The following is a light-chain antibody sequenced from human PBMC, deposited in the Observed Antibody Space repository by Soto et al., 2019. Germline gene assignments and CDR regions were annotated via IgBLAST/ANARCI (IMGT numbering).Light chain of an antibody. CDR2: EVI. CDR3: ISYTVNSTLV. V-gene: IGLV2-14*01. CDR1: SSDVGGYNY. J-gene: IGLJ2*01. Sequence: QAVVTQPPSTSGTPGQTVTISCSGTSSDVGGYNYVSWYQHHPGKAPKLVIYEVINRPSGVSHRFSGSKSGSTASLTISGLLAEDEADYYCISYTVNSTLVFGGGTKLTVL.